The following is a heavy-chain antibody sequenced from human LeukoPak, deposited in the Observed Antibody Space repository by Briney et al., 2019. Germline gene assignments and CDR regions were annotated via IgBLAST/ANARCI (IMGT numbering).Heavy chain of an antibody. CDR1: GYTFTGYY. V-gene: IGHV1-2*02. J-gene: IGHJ6*02. Sequence: GASVTVSCKASGYTFTGYYMHWVRQAPGQGLEWMGWINPNSGGTNYAQKFQGRVTMTRDTSISTAYMELGRLRSDDTAVYYCARGNIVVVPAAKQEGMDVWGQGTTVTVSS. D-gene: IGHD2-2*01. CDR3: ARGNIVVVPAAKQEGMDV. CDR2: INPNSGGT.